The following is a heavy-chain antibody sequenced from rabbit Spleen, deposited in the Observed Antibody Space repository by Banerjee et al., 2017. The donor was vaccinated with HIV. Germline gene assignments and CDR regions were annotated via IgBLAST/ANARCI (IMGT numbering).Heavy chain of an antibody. V-gene: IGHV1S45*01. Sequence: QEQLVESGGGLVKPEGSLKLSCTASGFSFSGNYYMCWVRQAPGKGLEWIACIYAGTGDNTYYATWAKGRFTISKPSSTTVTLQMTNLTAADTATYFCARRDADAGYADLWGPGTLVTVS. CDR1: GFSFSGNYY. D-gene: IGHD6-1*01. CDR2: IYAGTGDNT. CDR3: ARRDADAGYADL. J-gene: IGHJ4*01.